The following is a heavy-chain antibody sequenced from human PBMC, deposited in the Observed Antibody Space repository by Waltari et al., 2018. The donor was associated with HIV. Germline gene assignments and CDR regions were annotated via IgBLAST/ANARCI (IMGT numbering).Heavy chain of an antibody. D-gene: IGHD1-20*01. CDR3: ATTPGYNWSA. CDR1: GFTFSAYN. CDR2: IDRSGKYR. Sequence: EVQVVESGGGLVKPGGSLRLSCAASGFTFSAYNMNWVRQGPGKGLEWVSSIDRSGKYRYYADSMKGRFTISRDNAMNSLYLQMNNLRAEDTAVYYCATTPGYNWSAWGQGTLVTVSS. V-gene: IGHV3-21*01. J-gene: IGHJ5*02.